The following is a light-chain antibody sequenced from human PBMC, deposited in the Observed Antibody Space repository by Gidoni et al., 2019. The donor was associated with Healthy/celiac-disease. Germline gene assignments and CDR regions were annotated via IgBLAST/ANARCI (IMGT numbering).Light chain of an antibody. V-gene: IGLV2-14*01. Sequence: QSALTQPASVSGSPGQSITISCTGTSSAVGCYNYVSWYQQHPGKAPKLMIYDVSNRPPGVSNRFSGSKSGNTASLTISGLQAEDEADYYCSSYTSSSTEVVFGGGTKLTVL. CDR1: SSAVGCYNY. CDR2: DVS. J-gene: IGLJ2*01. CDR3: SSYTSSSTEVV.